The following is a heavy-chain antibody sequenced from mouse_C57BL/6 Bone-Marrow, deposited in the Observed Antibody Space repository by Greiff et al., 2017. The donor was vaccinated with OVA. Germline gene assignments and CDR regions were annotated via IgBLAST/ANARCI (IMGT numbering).Heavy chain of an antibody. CDR1: GFTFSSYA. CDR2: ISDGGSYT. Sequence: EVQLKESGGGLVKPGGSLKLSCAASGFTFSSYAMSWVRQTPEKRLEWVATISDGGSYTYYPDNVKGRFTISRDNAKNNLYLQMSHLKSEDTAMYYCARDLLLRYAYWGQGTLVTVSA. CDR3: ARDLLLRYAY. V-gene: IGHV5-4*01. D-gene: IGHD1-1*01. J-gene: IGHJ3*01.